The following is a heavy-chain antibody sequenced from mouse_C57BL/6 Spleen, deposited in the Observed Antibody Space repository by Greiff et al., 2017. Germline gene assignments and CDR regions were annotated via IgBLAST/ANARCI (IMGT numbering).Heavy chain of an antibody. CDR1: GFTFSSYA. CDR2: ISAGGSYT. D-gene: IGHD2-2*01. J-gene: IGHJ2*01. V-gene: IGHV5-4*01. CDR3: ARDHDYGYDGGYFDY. Sequence: EVHLVESGGGLVKPGGSLKLSCAASGFTFSSYAMPWVRQTPEKRLEWVATISAGGSYTYYPDNVKGRFTISRDNAKNNPYLQMSHLKSEDTAMYYCARDHDYGYDGGYFDYWGQGTTLTVSS.